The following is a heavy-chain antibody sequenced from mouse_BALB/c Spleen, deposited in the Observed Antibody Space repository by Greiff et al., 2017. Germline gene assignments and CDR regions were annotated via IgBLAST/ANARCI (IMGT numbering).Heavy chain of an antibody. Sequence: DVQLVESGPGLVKPSQSLSLTCTVTGYSITSDYVWNWIRQFPGNKLEWMGYISYSGSTSYNPTLKSRISITRDTSKNQFFLQLNSVTTEDTATYYCAELIYWYLDVWGAGTTVTVSS. V-gene: IGHV3-2*02. CDR2: ISYSGST. J-gene: IGHJ1*01. D-gene: IGHD4-1*01. CDR3: AELIYWYLDV. CDR1: GYSITSDYV.